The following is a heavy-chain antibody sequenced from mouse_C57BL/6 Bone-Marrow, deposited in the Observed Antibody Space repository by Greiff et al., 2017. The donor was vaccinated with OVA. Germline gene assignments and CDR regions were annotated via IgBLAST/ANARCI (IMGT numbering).Heavy chain of an antibody. CDR2: ISSGGSYT. CDR1: GFTFSSYG. V-gene: IGHV5-6*01. CDR3: ARHYY. J-gene: IGHJ2*01. Sequence: EVMLVESGGDLVKPGGSLKLSCAASGFTFSSYGMSWVRQTPDKRLEWVATISSGGSYTYYPDSVKGRFTISRDNAKNTLYLQMSSLKSEDTAMYYCARHYYWGQGTTLTVSS.